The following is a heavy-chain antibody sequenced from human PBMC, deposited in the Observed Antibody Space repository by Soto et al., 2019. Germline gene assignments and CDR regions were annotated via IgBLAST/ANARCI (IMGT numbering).Heavy chain of an antibody. D-gene: IGHD3-22*01. CDR2: INPNSGGT. CDR3: ARGDYYDSSGYYYAQYAFDI. CDR1: GYTFTGYY. V-gene: IGHV1-2*04. Sequence: ASVKVSCKASGYTFTGYYMHWVRQAPGQGLEWMGWINPNSGGTNYAQKFQGWVTMTRDTSISTAYMELSRLRSDDTAVYYCARGDYYDSSGYYYAQYAFDIWGQGTMVTVSS. J-gene: IGHJ3*02.